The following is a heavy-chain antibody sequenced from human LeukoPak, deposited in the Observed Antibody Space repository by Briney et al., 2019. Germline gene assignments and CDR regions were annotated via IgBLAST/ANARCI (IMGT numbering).Heavy chain of an antibody. J-gene: IGHJ5*01. CDR2: MNPDSGNT. D-gene: IGHD2-15*01. Sequence: ASVKVSCKASGYTFTSYDINWVRQAPGQGLEWMGGMNPDSGNTDYARKFQGRVTMTRNTSINTAYMELSSLRSEDTAVYYCARGGGGRNGDSWGQGTLDTVSS. V-gene: IGHV1-8*01. CDR1: GYTFTSYD. CDR3: ARGGGGRNGDS.